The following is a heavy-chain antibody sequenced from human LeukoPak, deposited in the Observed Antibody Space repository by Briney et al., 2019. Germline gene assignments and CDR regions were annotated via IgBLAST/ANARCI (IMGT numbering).Heavy chain of an antibody. Sequence: SGPTLLNPTQTLTLTRTFSGFSLYSSGGGVGWIRQPPGKAPEWLAVIYWDDDKRYNPSLRSSLTMSKAASKRQVFLVISNMDPVDTATYYCAHRRPGHLTGWDNSYFDNWGPGTLVTVSS. V-gene: IGHV2-5*02. CDR1: GFSLYSSGGG. CDR3: AHRRPGHLTGWDNSYFDN. D-gene: IGHD1/OR15-1a*01. J-gene: IGHJ4*02. CDR2: IYWDDDK.